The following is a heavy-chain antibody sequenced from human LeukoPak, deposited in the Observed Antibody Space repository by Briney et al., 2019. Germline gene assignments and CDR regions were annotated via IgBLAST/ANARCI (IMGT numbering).Heavy chain of an antibody. CDR2: ISISGSTI. Sequence: GGSLRLSCAASGFTFGTYEMNWVRQAPGKGLEWVSYISISGSTIYYADSVKGRFTISRDNAKNSLYLQMNSLKAEDTAVYYCARVHYFYGGNSEVYFDYWGQGTLVTVSS. CDR1: GFTFGTYE. CDR3: ARVHYFYGGNSEVYFDY. J-gene: IGHJ4*02. V-gene: IGHV3-48*03. D-gene: IGHD4-23*01.